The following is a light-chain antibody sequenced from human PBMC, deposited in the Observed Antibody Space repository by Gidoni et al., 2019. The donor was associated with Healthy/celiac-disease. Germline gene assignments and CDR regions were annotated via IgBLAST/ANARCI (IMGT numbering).Light chain of an antibody. J-gene: IGLJ3*02. Sequence: SYELPQPPSVPVSPGQTARITCSGDALPKQYAYWYQQKPVQAPVLVIYKDSERPSGIPERFSGSSSGTTVTLTISGVQAEDEADYYCQSADSSGTYRVFGGGTKLTVL. CDR1: ALPKQY. CDR2: KDS. V-gene: IGLV3-25*02. CDR3: QSADSSGTYRV.